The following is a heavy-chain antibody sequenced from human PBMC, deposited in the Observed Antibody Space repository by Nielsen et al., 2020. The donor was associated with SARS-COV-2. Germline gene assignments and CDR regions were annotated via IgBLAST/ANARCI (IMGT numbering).Heavy chain of an antibody. CDR3: ARARAQYCSSTSCYGDIWFDP. Sequence: SETLSLTCTVSGGSISSGGYYWSWIRQHPGKGLEWIGYIYYSGSTYYNPSLKSRVTISVDTSKNQFSLKLSSVTAADTAVYYCARARAQYCSSTSCYGDIWFDPWGQGTLVTVSS. CDR2: IYYSGST. CDR1: GGSISSGGYY. J-gene: IGHJ5*02. D-gene: IGHD2-2*01. V-gene: IGHV4-31*03.